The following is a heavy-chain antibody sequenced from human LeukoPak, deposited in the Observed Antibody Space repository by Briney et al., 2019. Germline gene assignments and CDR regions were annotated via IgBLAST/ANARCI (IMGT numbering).Heavy chain of an antibody. D-gene: IGHD3-22*01. V-gene: IGHV3-7*01. CDR1: GFTFSSYW. Sequence: GSLRLSCAASGFTFSSYWMSWVRQAPGKGLEWVANIKQDGSEKYYVDSVKGRFTISRDNAKNSLYLQMNSLRAEDTAVYYCARERLQYDSSGSTLGYWVQGTLVTVSS. CDR3: ARERLQYDSSGSTLGY. J-gene: IGHJ4*02. CDR2: IKQDGSEK.